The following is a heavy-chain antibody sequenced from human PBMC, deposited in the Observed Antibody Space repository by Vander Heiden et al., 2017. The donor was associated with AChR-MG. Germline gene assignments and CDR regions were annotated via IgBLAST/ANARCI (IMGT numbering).Heavy chain of an antibody. CDR3: AMNRVLRVYYMDV. J-gene: IGHJ6*03. CDR2: ISYDGSNK. D-gene: IGHD6-6*01. V-gene: IGHV3-30*03. Sequence: QVQLVESGGGVVQPGRSLRLSCAASGFTFSSYGMHWVRQAPGKGLEWVAVISYDGSNKYYADSVKGRFTISRDNSKNTLYLQMNSLRAEDTAVYYCAMNRVLRVYYMDVWGKGTTVTVYS. CDR1: GFTFSSYG.